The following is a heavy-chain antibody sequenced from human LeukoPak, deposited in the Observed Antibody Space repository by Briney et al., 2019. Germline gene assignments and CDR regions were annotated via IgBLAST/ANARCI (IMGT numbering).Heavy chain of an antibody. V-gene: IGHV1-8*01. CDR3: AIPWRRYASYFDY. J-gene: IGHJ4*02. CDR2: LNPNSGNT. D-gene: IGHD3-16*01. Sequence: ASVKVSCKASGYTFSTYDINWVRQATGQGLEWMGWLNPNSGNTVYAPKFQGRVTMTRNTFISTAYMELSSLRSEDTAVYYCAIPWRRYASYFDYWGQGTLVTVSS. CDR1: GYTFSTYD.